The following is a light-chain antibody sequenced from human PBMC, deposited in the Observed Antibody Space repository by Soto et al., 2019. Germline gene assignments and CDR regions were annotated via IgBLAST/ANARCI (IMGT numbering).Light chain of an antibody. Sequence: EIVLTQSPATLALSPGQRATLSCTASQSVSSYLAWYGQKPGQAPRLLIYDASNRATGVPARFSGSGSGTDSTLTIRSLEPEDFAGYYCQQRSNWPSLTFGGGTNVEIK. V-gene: IGKV3-11*01. CDR3: QQRSNWPSLT. CDR2: DAS. CDR1: QSVSSY. J-gene: IGKJ4*01.